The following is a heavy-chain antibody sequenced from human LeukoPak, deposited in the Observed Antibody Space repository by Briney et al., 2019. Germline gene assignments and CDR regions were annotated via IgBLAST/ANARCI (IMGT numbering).Heavy chain of an antibody. CDR1: GYTFTSYG. J-gene: IGHJ4*02. CDR3: ARAPTIAAAYFFDY. V-gene: IGHV1-18*01. Sequence: ASVKVSCKASGYTFTSYGISWVRQAPGQGLEWMGWISAYNGNTNYAQKLQARVTMTTDTSTSTAYMDLSSLRSEDTAVYYCARAPTIAAAYFFDYWGQGTLVTVSS. CDR2: ISAYNGNT. D-gene: IGHD6-13*01.